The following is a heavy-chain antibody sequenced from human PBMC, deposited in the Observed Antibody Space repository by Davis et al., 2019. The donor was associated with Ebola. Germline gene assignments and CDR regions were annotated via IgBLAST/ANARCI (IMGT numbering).Heavy chain of an antibody. CDR1: GFTFDDYA. D-gene: IGHD6-13*01. V-gene: IGHV3-9*01. J-gene: IGHJ4*02. Sequence: GGSLRLSCAASGFTFDDYAMHWVRQAPGKGLEWVSGISWHSGSIGYADSVKGRFTISRDNAKNSLYLQMNSLRAEDTALYYCAKAAAAGTGVFDYWGQGTLVTVSS. CDR3: AKAAAAGTGVFDY. CDR2: ISWHSGSI.